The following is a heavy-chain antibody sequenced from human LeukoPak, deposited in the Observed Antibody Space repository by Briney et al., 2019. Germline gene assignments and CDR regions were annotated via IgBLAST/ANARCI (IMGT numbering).Heavy chain of an antibody. J-gene: IGHJ4*02. CDR3: ARGVYSGSYFY. CDR2: MNSDGSRT. V-gene: IGHV3-74*01. D-gene: IGHD1-26*01. Sequence: GGSLRLSCAASGFTFSSYWMHWVRQGPGKGLEWVSHMNSDGSRTSYADSVKGRFTISRDNAKNTLYLQMNSLRAEDTAVYYCARGVYSGSYFYWGQGTLVTVSS. CDR1: GFTFSSYW.